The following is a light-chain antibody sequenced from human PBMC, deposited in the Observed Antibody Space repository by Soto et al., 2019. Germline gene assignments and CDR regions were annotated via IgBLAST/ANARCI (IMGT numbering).Light chain of an antibody. Sequence: EIVLTQSPGTLSLSPGERATLSCRASQSVSSSYLAWYQQKPGQAPRLLIYGASGRATGIPDRFSGSGSGTDFTLTISGLEPEDFEVYSGRQYPGSTFGQGTKLEIK. J-gene: IGKJ2*01. CDR2: GAS. V-gene: IGKV3-20*01. CDR3: RQYPGST. CDR1: QSVSSSY.